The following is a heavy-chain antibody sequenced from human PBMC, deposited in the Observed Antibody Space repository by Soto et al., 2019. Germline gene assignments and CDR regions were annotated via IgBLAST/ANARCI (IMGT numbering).Heavy chain of an antibody. D-gene: IGHD3-16*02. Sequence: ASVKVSCKASGYTFTDYSIHWVLQSPGQGLESMAWVNLNTGGADYAQNFQGRVTVTRDTSINTVYMELSRLKSDDTAVYYCARGGSSRYADYFDFWGQGTLVTVSS. CDR1: GYTFTDYS. CDR3: ARGGSSRYADYFDF. CDR2: VNLNTGGA. J-gene: IGHJ4*02. V-gene: IGHV1-2*02.